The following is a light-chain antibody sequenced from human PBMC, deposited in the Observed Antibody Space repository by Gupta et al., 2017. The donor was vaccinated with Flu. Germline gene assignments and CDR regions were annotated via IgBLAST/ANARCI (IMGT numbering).Light chain of an antibody. CDR1: SLRSYH. J-gene: IGLJ3*02. V-gene: IGLV3-19*01. Sequence: SSELTQDPAVSVALGQTVRITCQGDSLRSYHATWYQQRPGQAPVLVIFGKDNRPSGIPDRFSCSSSGNTDSLTIPGARAEDEADYYWNSRDSSINYLWLFGGGTKLTVL. CDR3: NSRDSSINYLWL. CDR2: GKD.